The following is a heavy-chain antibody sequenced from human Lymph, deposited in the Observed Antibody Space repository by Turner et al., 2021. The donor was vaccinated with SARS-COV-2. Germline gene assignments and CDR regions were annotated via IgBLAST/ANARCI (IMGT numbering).Heavy chain of an antibody. D-gene: IGHD2-21*02. J-gene: IGHJ5*02. CDR3: ARQTVNNWVDP. V-gene: IGHV4-59*01. CDR2: IFNRGRT. Sequence: QVQLQESGPRLVKPLEPLSPTCTVSGGTMNNNYWGWIRQPPGKRLDWIGFIFNRGRTNYNPSFKSRVTISVDTSENQFSLKLTSVTAADTAIYYCARQTVNNWVDPWGQGTLVTVSS. CDR1: GGTMNNNY.